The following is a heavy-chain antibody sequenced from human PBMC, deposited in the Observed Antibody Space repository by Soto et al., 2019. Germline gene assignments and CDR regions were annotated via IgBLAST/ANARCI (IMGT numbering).Heavy chain of an antibody. J-gene: IGHJ5*02. CDR1: GGSISSAQYY. V-gene: IGHV4-30-4*01. D-gene: IGHD4-17*01. CDR2: IYYSGST. CDR3: ARVVTTVTTYWFDP. Sequence: PSETLSLTCTVSGGSISSAQYYWSWIRQPPGKGLEWIGYIYYSGSTYYNPSLKGRVTISVDTSKNQFSLKLSSVTAADTAVYYCARVVTTVTTYWFDPWGQGTLVTVSS.